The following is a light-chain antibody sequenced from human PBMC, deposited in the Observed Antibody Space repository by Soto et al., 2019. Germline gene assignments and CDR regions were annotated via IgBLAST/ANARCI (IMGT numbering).Light chain of an antibody. CDR3: GSYTRGNTVV. Sequence: QSVLTQPASVSGSPGQSITTSCTGTSSDVGGYNYVSWYQQHPGKAPKLIIYDVNNRPSGVSNRFSGYKSGNTASLTISGLQAEDEADYYCGSYTRGNTVVFGGGTKLTVL. V-gene: IGLV2-14*01. CDR2: DVN. J-gene: IGLJ2*01. CDR1: SSDVGGYNY.